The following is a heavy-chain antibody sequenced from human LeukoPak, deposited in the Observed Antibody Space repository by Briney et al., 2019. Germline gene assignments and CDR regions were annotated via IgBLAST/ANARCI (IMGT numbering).Heavy chain of an antibody. CDR2: INHSGST. J-gene: IGHJ5*02. CDR3: ARSQSIAAAGTGNNWFDP. V-gene: IGHV4-34*01. D-gene: IGHD6-13*01. Sequence: EASETLSLTCAVYGGSFSGYYWSWIRQPPGKGLEWIGEINHSGSTNYNPSLKSRVTISVDTSKNQFSLKLSSVTAADTAVYYCARSQSIAAAGTGNNWFDPWGQGTLVTVSS. CDR1: GGSFSGYY.